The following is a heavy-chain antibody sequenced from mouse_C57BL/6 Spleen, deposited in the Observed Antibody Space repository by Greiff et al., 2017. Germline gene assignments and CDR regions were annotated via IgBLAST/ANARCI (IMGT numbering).Heavy chain of an antibody. CDR3: VREKGYDYDASYYFDY. CDR1: GFTFNTYA. V-gene: IGHV10-3*01. CDR2: IRSKSSNYAT. J-gene: IGHJ2*01. Sequence: VESGGGLVQPKGSLKLSCAASGFTFNTYAMHWVRQAPGKGLEWVARIRSKSSNYATYYADSVKDRFTISRDDSQSMLYLQMNNLKTEDTAMYYCVREKGYDYDASYYFDYWGQGTTLTVSS. D-gene: IGHD2-4*01.